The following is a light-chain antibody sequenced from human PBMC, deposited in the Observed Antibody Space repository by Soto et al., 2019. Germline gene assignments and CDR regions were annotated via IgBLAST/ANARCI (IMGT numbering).Light chain of an antibody. Sequence: QAVVTQPPSVSGAPGQRVTVSCIGSSSNIGAGYPVHWYQQLPGTAPQLLIYGNTNRPSGVPDRFSGSKSGTSASLAITGLQAEDEADYYCQSYDSSLSGLVFGGGTKLTVL. J-gene: IGLJ3*02. V-gene: IGLV1-40*01. CDR1: SSNIGAGYP. CDR2: GNT. CDR3: QSYDSSLSGLV.